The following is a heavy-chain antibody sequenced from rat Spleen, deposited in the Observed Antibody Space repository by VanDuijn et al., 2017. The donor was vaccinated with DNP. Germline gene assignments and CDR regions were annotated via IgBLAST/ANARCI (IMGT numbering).Heavy chain of an antibody. CDR3: AAGYGDY. CDR1: GFTFSDYY. D-gene: IGHD4-3*01. V-gene: IGHV5S10*01. Sequence: EVQLVESGGGLVQPGRSLKLSCAASGFTFSDYYMAWVRQAPTKGLEWVATIFYAGTTTYYRGSVKGRFTISRDNANGTLYLQMDNLGSEDTATYYCAAGYGDYWGQGVMVTVSS. CDR2: IFYAGTTT. J-gene: IGHJ2*01.